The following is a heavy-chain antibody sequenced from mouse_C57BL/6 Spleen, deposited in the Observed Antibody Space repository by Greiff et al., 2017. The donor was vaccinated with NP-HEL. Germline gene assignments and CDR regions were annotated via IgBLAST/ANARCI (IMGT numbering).Heavy chain of an antibody. CDR3: ARAPHYYGSKDYAMDY. D-gene: IGHD1-1*01. Sequence: QVQLQQPGAELVKPGASVKLSCKASGYTFTSYWMHWVKQRPGQDLEWIGMIHPNSGSTNYNEKFKSKATLTVDKSSSTAYMQLSSLTSEDSAVYYCARAPHYYGSKDYAMDYWGQGTSVTVSS. V-gene: IGHV1-64*01. J-gene: IGHJ4*01. CDR2: IHPNSGST. CDR1: GYTFTSYW.